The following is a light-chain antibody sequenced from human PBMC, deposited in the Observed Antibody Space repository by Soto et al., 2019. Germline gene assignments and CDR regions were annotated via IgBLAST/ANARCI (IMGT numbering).Light chain of an antibody. J-gene: IGKJ5*01. V-gene: IGKV1-39*01. CDR1: QSIAGY. CDR2: SAS. CDR3: RQSFSVPIT. Sequence: DIQMTQSPSSLSASVGDRVTITCRASQSIAGYLSWYHQRPGKAPKFQIYSASSLQRGVPSRFSGSGSGTDFSLTINGLQPEDFATYFCRQSFSVPITFGQGTRLEIK.